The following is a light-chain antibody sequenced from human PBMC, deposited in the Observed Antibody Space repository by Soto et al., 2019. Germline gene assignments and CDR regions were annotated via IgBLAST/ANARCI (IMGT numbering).Light chain of an antibody. J-gene: IGKJ1*01. V-gene: IGKV3-20*01. CDR2: GAS. CDR1: QSVSSSY. Sequence: EIVLTQSPGTLSLSPGERATLSCRASQSVSSSYLAWYQQKPGQAPRLLIYGASSRATGIPDRFSGSGSGTDFTLIISRPEPEDFAVYYCQQYGSSPPWTFGQGTKVDIK. CDR3: QQYGSSPPWT.